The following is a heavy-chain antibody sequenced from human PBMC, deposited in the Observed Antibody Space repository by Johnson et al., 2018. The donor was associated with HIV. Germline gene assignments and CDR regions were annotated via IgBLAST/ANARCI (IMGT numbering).Heavy chain of an antibody. Sequence: VQLVESGGGVVQPGRSLRLSCAASGFTFSSYAMHWVRQAPGKGLEWVAVISYDGSNKYYAESVKGRFTISRDNSKNTLYLQMNSLRAEDTAVYYCARRGRRADDAFDIWGQGTMVTVSS. J-gene: IGHJ3*02. CDR3: ARRGRRADDAFDI. CDR1: GFTFSSYA. D-gene: IGHD3-16*01. V-gene: IGHV3-30*04. CDR2: ISYDGSNK.